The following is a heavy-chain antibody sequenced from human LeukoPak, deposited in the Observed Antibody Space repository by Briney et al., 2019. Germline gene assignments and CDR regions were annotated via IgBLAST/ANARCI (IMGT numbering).Heavy chain of an antibody. V-gene: IGHV3-23*01. CDR3: AKEGRSLQTY. D-gene: IGHD5-24*01. CDR2: ISGSGGST. CDR1: GFTFSSYA. Sequence: GGSLRLSCAASGFTFSSYAMSWVRQAPGKGLEWVSAISGSGGSTYYADSVKGRFTISRDNAKNSLYLQMNSLGVEDTAVYYCAKEGRSLQTYWGQGTLVTVSS. J-gene: IGHJ4*02.